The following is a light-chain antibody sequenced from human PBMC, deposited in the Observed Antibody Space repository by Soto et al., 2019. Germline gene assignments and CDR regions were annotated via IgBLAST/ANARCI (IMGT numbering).Light chain of an antibody. V-gene: IGLV2-23*02. CDR1: SSDVGSSNL. CDR3: CSYAGSSTHV. CDR2: EVS. Sequence: QSVLTQPASVSGSPGQSITFSCTGTSSDVGSSNLVSWYQQHPGKAPKLLIYEVSKRPSGFFNRFSGSKSGNTASLTISGLQAEDEADHYCCSYAGSSTHVFGTGTKVTVL. J-gene: IGLJ1*01.